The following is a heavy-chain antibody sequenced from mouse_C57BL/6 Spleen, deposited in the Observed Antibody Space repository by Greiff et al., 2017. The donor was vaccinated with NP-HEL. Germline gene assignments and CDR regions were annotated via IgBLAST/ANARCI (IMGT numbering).Heavy chain of an antibody. CDR3: ARAGLRQGGLDY. CDR1: GYTFTDYY. Sequence: VKLQESGAELVRPGASVKLSCKASGYTFTDYYINWVKQRPGQGLEWIARIYPGSGNTYYNEKFKGKATLTAEKSSSTAYMQLSSLTSEDSAVYFCARAGLRQGGLDYWGKGTTLTVSS. J-gene: IGHJ2*01. CDR2: IYPGSGNT. V-gene: IGHV1-76*01. D-gene: IGHD2-4*01.